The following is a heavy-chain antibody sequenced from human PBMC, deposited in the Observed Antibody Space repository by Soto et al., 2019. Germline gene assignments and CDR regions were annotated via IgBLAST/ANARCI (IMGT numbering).Heavy chain of an antibody. D-gene: IGHD2-21*02. V-gene: IGHV4-34*01. CDR3: ARGWVVTPRWFDT. Sequence: SETLSLTCAVYGGSFSGYYWSWIRQPPGKGLEWIGEINHSGSTNYNPSLKSRVTISVDTSKNQFSLKLSSVTAADTAVYYCARGWVVTPRWFDTWGQGTLVTVSS. J-gene: IGHJ5*02. CDR2: INHSGST. CDR1: GGSFSGYY.